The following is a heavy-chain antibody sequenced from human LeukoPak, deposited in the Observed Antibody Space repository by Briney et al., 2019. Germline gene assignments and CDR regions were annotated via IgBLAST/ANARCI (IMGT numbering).Heavy chain of an antibody. V-gene: IGHV4-59*08. CDR3: AKSPRSWPFQPFDY. CDR2: IYYSGST. Sequence: PSETLSLTCTVSGGSISSYYWSWIRQPPGKGLEWIGYIYYSGSTNYNPSLKGRVTISVDTSKNQFSLKLSSVTAADTAVYYCAKSPRSWPFQPFDYWGQGTLVTVSS. J-gene: IGHJ4*02. CDR1: GGSISSYY. D-gene: IGHD6-13*01.